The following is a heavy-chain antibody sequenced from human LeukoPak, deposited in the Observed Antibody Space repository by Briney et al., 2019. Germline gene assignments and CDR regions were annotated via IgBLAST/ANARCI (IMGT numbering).Heavy chain of an antibody. CDR2: INHSGST. D-gene: IGHD3-16*02. CDR3: ARSNYVWGSYRPRQSDAFDI. Sequence: SETLSLTCAVYGGSFSGYYWSWIRQPPGKGLEWIGEINHSGSTNYNPSLRSRVTMSVDTSKNQFSLKLSSVTAADTAVYYCARSNYVWGSYRPRQSDAFDIWGQGTMVTVSS. J-gene: IGHJ3*02. V-gene: IGHV4-34*01. CDR1: GGSFSGYY.